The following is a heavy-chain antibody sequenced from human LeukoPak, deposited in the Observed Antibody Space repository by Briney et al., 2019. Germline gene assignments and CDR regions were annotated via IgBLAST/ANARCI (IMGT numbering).Heavy chain of an antibody. V-gene: IGHV3-53*05. CDR1: GFTVSSNY. D-gene: IGHD3-16*02. CDR3: TIGDGLGELSSSFDY. Sequence: PGGSLRLSCAASGFTVSSNYMSWVRQAPGKGLEWVSVIYSGGSTYYADSVKGRFTISRDNSKNTLYLQTNSLRVEDTAVYYCTIGDGLGELSSSFDYWGQGTLVTVSS. CDR2: IYSGGST. J-gene: IGHJ4*02.